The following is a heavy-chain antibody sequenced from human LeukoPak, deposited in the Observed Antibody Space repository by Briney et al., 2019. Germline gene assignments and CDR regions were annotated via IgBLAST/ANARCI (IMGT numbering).Heavy chain of an antibody. D-gene: IGHD2-2*01. CDR3: AARRSTYYYYYGMDV. J-gene: IGHJ6*02. CDR2: IYYSGST. Sequence: PSETLSLTCTVSGGSLSSYYWSWIRQPPGKGLEWIGYIYYSGSTNYNPSLKSRVTISVDTSKNQFSLKLSSVTAADTAVYYCAARRSTYYYYYGMDVWGQGTTVTVSS. CDR1: GGSLSSYY. V-gene: IGHV4-59*08.